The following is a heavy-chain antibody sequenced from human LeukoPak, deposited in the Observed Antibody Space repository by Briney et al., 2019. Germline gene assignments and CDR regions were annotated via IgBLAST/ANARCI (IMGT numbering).Heavy chain of an antibody. CDR2: IGIRGDT. J-gene: IGHJ4*02. D-gene: IGHD6-19*01. CDR3: ARGGIQVSGIDEFDY. V-gene: IGHV3-13*01. CDR1: GVTFIDYD. Sequence: GGSPRLSCAASGVTFIDYDMHWVRQVIGKGLEWVSAIGIRGDTHYSGSVKGRFTISRENAESSLYLQMNRLRAEDTAVYYCARGGIQVSGIDEFDYWGQGTLVTVSS.